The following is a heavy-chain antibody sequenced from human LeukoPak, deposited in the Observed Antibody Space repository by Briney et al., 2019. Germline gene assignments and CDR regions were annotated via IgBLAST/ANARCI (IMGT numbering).Heavy chain of an antibody. CDR3: AREGGYGDYIHASDV. D-gene: IGHD4-17*01. CDR2: IFYRGNA. Sequence: SETLSLTCTVSGGSIRGSSFYWGWIRQPPGGGLEFIGSIFYRGNAYYNPSLKSRVTISVDTSRNQFSLKLTSMTAADTAIYYCAREGGYGDYIHASDVWGQGTMVTVSS. V-gene: IGHV4-39*07. CDR1: GGSIRGSSFY. J-gene: IGHJ3*01.